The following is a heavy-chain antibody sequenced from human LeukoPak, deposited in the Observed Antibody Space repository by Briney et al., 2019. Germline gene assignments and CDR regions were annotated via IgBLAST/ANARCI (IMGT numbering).Heavy chain of an antibody. CDR2: TYYRSKWYN. CDR3: ARHVNSGSYYGNWFDP. V-gene: IGHV6-1*01. Sequence: SQTLSLTCAISGDSVSSTSAAWNWIRQSPSRGLEWLGRTYYRSKWYNDYAVSVKSRITINPDTSKNQFSLQLNSVTAADTAVYYCARHVNSGSYYGNWFDPWGQGTLVTVSS. D-gene: IGHD1-26*01. J-gene: IGHJ5*02. CDR1: GDSVSSTSAA.